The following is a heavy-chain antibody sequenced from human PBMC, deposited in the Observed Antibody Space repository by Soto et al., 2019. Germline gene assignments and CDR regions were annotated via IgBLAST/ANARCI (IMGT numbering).Heavy chain of an antibody. J-gene: IGHJ4*02. Sequence: EVQLVESGGGLVQPGGSLRLSCAASGFTFSSYSMNWVRQAPGKGLEWVSYISSSSSTIYYADSVKGRFTISRDNAKKSRYLQMNSLGAEDTAVYYCARDLSDIIWGSYRTLDYWGQGTLVTVSS. CDR1: GFTFSSYS. V-gene: IGHV3-48*01. CDR3: ARDLSDIIWGSYRTLDY. D-gene: IGHD3-16*02. CDR2: ISSSSSTI.